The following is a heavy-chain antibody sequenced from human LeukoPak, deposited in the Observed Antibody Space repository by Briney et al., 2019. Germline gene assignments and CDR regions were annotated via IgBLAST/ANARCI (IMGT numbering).Heavy chain of an antibody. J-gene: IGHJ4*02. Sequence: ASVKVSCKASGYTFTSYDINWVRQATGQGLEWMGWMNPNSGNTGYAQKFQGRVTVTRDTSISTAYMELSSLRSEDTAVYYCARVSNCSGGSCFHYFDYWGQGTLVTVSS. CDR1: GYTFTSYD. CDR3: ARVSNCSGGSCFHYFDY. CDR2: MNPNSGNT. D-gene: IGHD2-15*01. V-gene: IGHV1-8*03.